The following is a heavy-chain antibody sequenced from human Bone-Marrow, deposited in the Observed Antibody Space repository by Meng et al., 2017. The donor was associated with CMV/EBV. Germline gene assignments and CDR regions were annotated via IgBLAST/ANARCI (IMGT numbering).Heavy chain of an antibody. D-gene: IGHD6-13*01. Sequence: GESLKISCAASGFTFSSYWMHWVRQAPGKGLVWVSRINSDGSSTSYADSVKGRFTISRDNAKNTLYLQMNSLRAEDTAVYYCARVVGSGYSSSWYYYGFDPCGQGTLVTVSS. CDR3: ARVVGSGYSSSWYYYGFDP. J-gene: IGHJ5*02. CDR2: INSDGSST. CDR1: GFTFSSYW. V-gene: IGHV3-74*01.